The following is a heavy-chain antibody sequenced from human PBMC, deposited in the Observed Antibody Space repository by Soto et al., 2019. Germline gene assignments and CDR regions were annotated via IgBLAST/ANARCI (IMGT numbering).Heavy chain of an antibody. V-gene: IGHV4-31*03. D-gene: IGHD2-15*01. CDR2: IYYSGST. Sequence: SETLSLTCTVSGGSISSGGYYWSWIRQHPGKGLEWIGYIYYSGSTYYNPSLKSRVTISVDTSKNQFSLKLSSVTAAGTAVYYCARDPGYCSGGSCYPIDAFDIWGQGTMVTVSS. CDR3: ARDPGYCSGGSCYPIDAFDI. J-gene: IGHJ3*02. CDR1: GGSISSGGYY.